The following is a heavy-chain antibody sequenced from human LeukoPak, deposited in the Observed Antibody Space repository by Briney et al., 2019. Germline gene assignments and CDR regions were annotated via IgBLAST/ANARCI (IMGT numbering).Heavy chain of an antibody. Sequence: PSETLSLTCTVSGYSISSGYYWGWIRQPPGKGLEWIGSIYHSGSTYYNPSLKSRVTISVDTSKNQFSLKLSSLTAADTAVYYCATRANIVVVVAATEGAFDIWGQGTMVTVSS. CDR2: IYHSGST. CDR3: ATRANIVVVVAATEGAFDI. CDR1: GYSISSGYY. V-gene: IGHV4-38-2*02. J-gene: IGHJ3*02. D-gene: IGHD2-15*01.